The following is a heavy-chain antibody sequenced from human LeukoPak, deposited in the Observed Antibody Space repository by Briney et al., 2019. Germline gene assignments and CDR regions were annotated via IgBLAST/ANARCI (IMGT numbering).Heavy chain of an antibody. D-gene: IGHD4-17*01. CDR3: ARALGEAVTSPTRIGY. V-gene: IGHV3-30*02. CDR1: GFTFSNFG. Sequence: PGGSLRLSCAAPGFTFSNFGMHWVRQAPGKGLEWVAFTRSDGGTQYYGDSVKGRFTISRDNSKNTLYLQMNGLRADDTAVYYCARALGEAVTSPTRIGYWGQGILVTVSS. CDR2: TRSDGGTQ. J-gene: IGHJ4*02.